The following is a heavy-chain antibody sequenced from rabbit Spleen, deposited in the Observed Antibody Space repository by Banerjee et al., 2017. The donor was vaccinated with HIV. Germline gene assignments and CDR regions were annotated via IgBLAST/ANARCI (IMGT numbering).Heavy chain of an antibody. CDR2: IFAGGTDTT. V-gene: IGHV1S40*01. J-gene: IGHJ4*01. CDR3: TRDDGSGHYIDGYFNL. Sequence: QSLEESGGDLVKPEGSLTLTCAASGIDFSGTVYVCWVRQAPGKGLEWIACIFAGGTDTTYYASWAKGRFTISKTSSTTVTLQVTSLTAADTATYFCTRDDGSGHYIDGYFNLWGPGTLVTVS. CDR1: GIDFSGTVY. D-gene: IGHD1-1*01.